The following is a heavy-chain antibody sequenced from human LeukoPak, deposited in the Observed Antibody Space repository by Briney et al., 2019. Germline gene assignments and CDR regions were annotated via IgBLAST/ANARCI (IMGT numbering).Heavy chain of an antibody. Sequence: ASVKVSCKASGYTFTSNSINWVRQAPGQGLEWMGWISTNTGNPTYAQGFTGRFVFSLDTSVSTAYLQISSLKAEDTAVYYCARGVRIIDYWGQGTLVTVSS. CDR1: GYTFTSNS. D-gene: IGHD2-15*01. V-gene: IGHV7-4-1*02. J-gene: IGHJ4*02. CDR2: ISTNTGNP. CDR3: ARGVRIIDY.